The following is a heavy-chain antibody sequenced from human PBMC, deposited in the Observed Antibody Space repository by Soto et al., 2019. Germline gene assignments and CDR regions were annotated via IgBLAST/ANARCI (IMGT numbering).Heavy chain of an antibody. CDR3: ARGIGYCSSTSCYEYYFDY. J-gene: IGHJ4*02. D-gene: IGHD2-2*01. Sequence: PGGSLILSCAASGFTFSSYWMSWVRQAPGKGLEWVTNIKQDGSEKYYVDSVKGRFTISRDNAKNSLYLQMNSLRAEDTAVYYCARGIGYCSSTSCYEYYFDYWGQGTLVTVSS. CDR1: GFTFSSYW. V-gene: IGHV3-7*01. CDR2: IKQDGSEK.